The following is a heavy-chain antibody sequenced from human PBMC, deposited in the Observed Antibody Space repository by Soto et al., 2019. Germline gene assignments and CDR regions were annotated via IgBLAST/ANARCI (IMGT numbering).Heavy chain of an antibody. V-gene: IGHV3-15*01. Sequence: GGSLRLSCAASGFTFNNAWMNWVRQAPGKGLEWVGRIQSMTDGGTTEYAAPVKGRFIISRDDSQNTLYLQIDSLETEDTAVYFCTTTPLRYCSSTTCYSYFDYWGRGTLVTVSS. CDR2: IQSMTDGGTT. J-gene: IGHJ4*02. CDR3: TTTPLRYCSSTTCYSYFDY. D-gene: IGHD2-2*01. CDR1: GFTFNNAW.